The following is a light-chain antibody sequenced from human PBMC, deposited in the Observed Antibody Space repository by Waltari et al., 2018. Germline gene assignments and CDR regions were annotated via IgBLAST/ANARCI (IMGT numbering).Light chain of an antibody. CDR3: SSYTTGSTRYV. Sequence: QSALTQPASVSGSHGQSITISCTGTSSDIGAYNFVSWYQKHPGKAPKVMIYDVNNRPSGVSSRFSGSKSGNTASLTISGLQAEDEADYYCSSYTTGSTRYVFGSGTKVTVL. V-gene: IGLV2-14*03. CDR1: SSDIGAYNF. J-gene: IGLJ1*01. CDR2: DVN.